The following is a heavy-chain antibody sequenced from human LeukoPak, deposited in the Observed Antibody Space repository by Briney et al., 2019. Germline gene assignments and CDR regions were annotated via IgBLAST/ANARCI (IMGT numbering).Heavy chain of an antibody. D-gene: IGHD6-19*01. CDR3: ARDLSIAVAIRLGPYYYGMDV. J-gene: IGHJ6*02. CDR1: GFTFSSYG. Sequence: PGRSLRLSCAASGFTFSSYGMHWVRQAPGKGLEWVAVIWYEGSNKYYADSVKGRFTISRDNSKNTLYLQMNSLRAEDTAVYYCARDLSIAVAIRLGPYYYGMDVWGQGTTVTVSS. CDR2: IWYEGSNK. V-gene: IGHV3-33*01.